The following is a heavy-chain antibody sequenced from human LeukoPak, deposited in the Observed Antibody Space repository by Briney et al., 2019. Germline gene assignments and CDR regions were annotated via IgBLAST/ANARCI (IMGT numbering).Heavy chain of an antibody. Sequence: GGSLRLSCAASKFTFSDYSMSWVRQAPGKGLEWVSSISSIRNYIDYADSVNGRFTVSRDNAKNSLYLQMNSLRAEDTALYYCARGKYFESSGFYYAVDFWGQGTLVTVSS. V-gene: IGHV3-21*01. CDR1: KFTFSDYS. J-gene: IGHJ4*02. CDR2: ISSIRNYI. CDR3: ARGKYFESSGFYYAVDF. D-gene: IGHD3-22*01.